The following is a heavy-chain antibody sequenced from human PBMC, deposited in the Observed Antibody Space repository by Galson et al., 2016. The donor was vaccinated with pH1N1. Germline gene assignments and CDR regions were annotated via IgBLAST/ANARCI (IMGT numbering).Heavy chain of an antibody. CDR1: GGTFRSYV. D-gene: IGHD4-23*01. CDR3: APGGDDYGGNPHWFDP. Sequence: SVKVSCKASGGTFRSYVVIWVRQAPGQGLQWMGRIVPITGVTNYAQQFQDRVTITADESTSTAYMELSSLRSEDTAVYYCAPGGDDYGGNPHWFDPWGQGPLVTASS. V-gene: IGHV1-69*04. J-gene: IGHJ5*02. CDR2: IVPITGVT.